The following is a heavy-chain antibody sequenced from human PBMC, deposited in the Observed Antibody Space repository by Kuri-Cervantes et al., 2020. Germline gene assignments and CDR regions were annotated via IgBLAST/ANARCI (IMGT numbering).Heavy chain of an antibody. CDR3: ATAGDEQWLVSKY. J-gene: IGHJ4*02. V-gene: IGHV1-24*01. Sequence: ASVKVSCKVSGYTLTELSMHWVRQAPGKGLEWTGGFDPEDGETIYAQKLQGRVTMTEDTSTDTAYMELSSLRSEDTAVYYCATAGDEQWLVSKYWGEGTLVTVSS. CDR1: GYTLTELS. CDR2: FDPEDGET. D-gene: IGHD6-19*01.